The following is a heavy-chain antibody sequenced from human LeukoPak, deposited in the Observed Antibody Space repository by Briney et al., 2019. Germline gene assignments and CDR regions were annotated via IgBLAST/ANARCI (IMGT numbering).Heavy chain of an antibody. CDR2: IYTSGST. Sequence: SETLSLTCTVSGGSISAYYWSWIRQPAGKGLEWIGRIYTSGSTNYNPSLKSRVTMSLDTSKNQFSLKLSSVTAADTAAYYCARGIYCSSTTCYYYYYYMDVWGKGTTVTVSS. CDR3: ARGIYCSSTTCYYYYYYMDV. D-gene: IGHD2-2*01. J-gene: IGHJ6*03. CDR1: GGSISAYY. V-gene: IGHV4-4*07.